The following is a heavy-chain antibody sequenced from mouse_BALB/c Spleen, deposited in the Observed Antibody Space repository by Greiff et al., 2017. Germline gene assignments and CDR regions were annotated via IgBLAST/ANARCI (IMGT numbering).Heavy chain of an antibody. CDR3: ARRYYGNYYFDY. Sequence: VKLMESGAELVRPGSSVKISCKASGYAFSSYWMNWVKQRPGQGLEWIGQIYPGDGDTNYNGKFKGKATLTADKSSSTAYMQLSSLTSEDSAVYFCARRYYGNYYFDYWGQGTTLTVSS. V-gene: IGHV1-80*01. J-gene: IGHJ2*01. D-gene: IGHD2-1*01. CDR2: IYPGDGDT. CDR1: GYAFSSYW.